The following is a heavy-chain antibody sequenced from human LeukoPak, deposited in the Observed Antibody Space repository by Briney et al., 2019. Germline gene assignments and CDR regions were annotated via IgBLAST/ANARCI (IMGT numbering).Heavy chain of an antibody. CDR3: ARQPLITMVRGVLNWFDP. CDR2: IYYSGST. V-gene: IGHV4-39*01. J-gene: IGHJ5*02. Sequence: SETLSLTCTVSGVSISSSNSYWGWIRQPPGKGLEWIGSIYYSGSTYYNPSLKSRVTISVDTSKNQFSLKLSSVTAADTAVYYCARQPLITMVRGVLNWFDPWGQGTLVTVSS. D-gene: IGHD3-10*01. CDR1: GVSISSSNSY.